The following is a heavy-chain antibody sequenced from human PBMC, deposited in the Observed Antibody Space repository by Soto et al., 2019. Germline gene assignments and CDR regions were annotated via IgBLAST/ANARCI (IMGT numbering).Heavy chain of an antibody. D-gene: IGHD1-1*01. J-gene: IGHJ4*02. V-gene: IGHV4-39*07. CDR2: IYYTGDT. Sequence: SETLRITCSLCADSMTSRGYYKSWVRHHRAKGLEWVGSIYYTGDTYFNRSLKSRSTVAMDASKNEFSLKLTSVTSADTSVYFCARGAPRPRDVTTYFHFWGQGTLVTVSS. CDR3: ARGAPRPRDVTTYFHF. CDR1: ADSMTSRGYY.